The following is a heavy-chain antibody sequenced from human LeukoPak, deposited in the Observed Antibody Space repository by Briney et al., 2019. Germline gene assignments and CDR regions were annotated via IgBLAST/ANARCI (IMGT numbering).Heavy chain of an antibody. CDR3: VRDAAHGFAPA. Sequence: SETLSLTCTVSGGSISSYYWSWIRQPAEEGLEWIGRISSSGRTDYNPSLKSRVTMSVDTSKNQFSLKLTSVTAADTAVFYCVRDAAHGFAPAWGQGTQVTVSS. CDR1: GGSISSYY. D-gene: IGHD3-16*01. J-gene: IGHJ5*02. CDR2: ISSSGRT. V-gene: IGHV4-4*07.